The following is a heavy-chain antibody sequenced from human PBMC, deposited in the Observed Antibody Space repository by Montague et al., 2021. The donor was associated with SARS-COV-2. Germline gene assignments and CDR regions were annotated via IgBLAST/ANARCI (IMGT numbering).Heavy chain of an antibody. V-gene: IGHV4-61*01. CDR3: ARVGNYLGFY. Sequence: SETLSLTCTVSGDSVSSGRYFWTWVRQAPGKGLEWIGYIFYFGDVSYNPSLRSRVTISVDTSNNQFSLRLSSVTAADTAKYYCARVGNYLGFYWSQETLVTVSS. CDR1: GDSVSSGRYF. CDR2: IFYFGDV. D-gene: IGHD3-10*01. J-gene: IGHJ4*02.